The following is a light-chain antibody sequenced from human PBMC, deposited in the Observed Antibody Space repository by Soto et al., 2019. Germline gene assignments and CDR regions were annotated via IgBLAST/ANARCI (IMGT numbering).Light chain of an antibody. V-gene: IGKV3-20*01. CDR1: QSVSSSY. CDR2: GAS. CDR3: QQYGSSVYT. Sequence: EIVLTQSPGTLSLSPRERATLSCRASQSVSSSYLAWYQQKPGQAPRLLMYGASSRATGIPDRFSGSGSGTDFTLTISRLEPEDFAVYYCQQYGSSVYTFGQGTKLEIK. J-gene: IGKJ2*01.